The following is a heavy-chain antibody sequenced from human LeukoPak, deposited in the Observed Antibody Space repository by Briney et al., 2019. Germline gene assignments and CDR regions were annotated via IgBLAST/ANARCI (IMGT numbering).Heavy chain of an antibody. J-gene: IGHJ4*02. V-gene: IGHV3-15*01. CDR3: TAGVMFIYDSKRGHIDY. Sequence: GGSLRLSCAASGFTFSNAWMSWVRQAPGKGLEWVGRIKSKTDGGTTDYAAPVKGRFTISRDDSKNTLYLQMNSLKTEDTAVYYCTAGVMFIYDSKRGHIDYWGQGTLVTVSS. D-gene: IGHD3-22*01. CDR1: GFTFSNAW. CDR2: IKSKTDGGTT.